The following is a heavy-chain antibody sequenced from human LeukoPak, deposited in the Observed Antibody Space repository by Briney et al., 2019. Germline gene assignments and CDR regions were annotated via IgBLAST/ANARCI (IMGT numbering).Heavy chain of an antibody. D-gene: IGHD4-11*01. J-gene: IGHJ4*02. CDR2: INPNSGGT. V-gene: IGHV1-2*02. CDR1: GYTFTNYY. Sequence: ASVKVSCKTSGYTFTNYYMHWVRQAPGQGLEWMGWINPNSGGTNYAQKLQGRVTMTTDTSTSTAYMELRSLRSDDTAVYYCARRSNYDPSDYWGQGTLVTVSS. CDR3: ARRSNYDPSDY.